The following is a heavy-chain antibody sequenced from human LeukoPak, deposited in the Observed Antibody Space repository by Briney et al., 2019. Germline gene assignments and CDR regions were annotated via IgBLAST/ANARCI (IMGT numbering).Heavy chain of an antibody. Sequence: SETLSLTCTVSGGSISSYYWSWIRQPAGKGLEWIGRIYTSGSTNYNPSLKSRVTMSVDTSKNQFSLKLSSVTAAGTAVYYCARDPVIAAAGNWFDPWGQGTLVTVSS. CDR3: ARDPVIAAAGNWFDP. J-gene: IGHJ5*02. CDR1: GGSISSYY. D-gene: IGHD6-13*01. CDR2: IYTSGST. V-gene: IGHV4-4*07.